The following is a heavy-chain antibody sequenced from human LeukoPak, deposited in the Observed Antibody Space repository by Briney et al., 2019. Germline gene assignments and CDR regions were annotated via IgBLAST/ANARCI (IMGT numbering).Heavy chain of an antibody. Sequence: PGGSLRLSCAASGFTFSSYWMSWVRQAPGKGLEWVANKKQDGSEKYYVDSVKGRFTISRDNAKNSLYLQMNSLRAEDTAVYYCASTGIAVAGIGSYYFDYWGQGTLVTVSS. CDR2: KKQDGSEK. CDR3: ASTGIAVAGIGSYYFDY. CDR1: GFTFSSYW. D-gene: IGHD6-19*01. V-gene: IGHV3-7*01. J-gene: IGHJ4*02.